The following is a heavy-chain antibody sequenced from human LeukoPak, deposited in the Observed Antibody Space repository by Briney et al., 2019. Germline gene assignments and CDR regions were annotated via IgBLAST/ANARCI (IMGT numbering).Heavy chain of an antibody. J-gene: IGHJ5*02. CDR3: ASLGYCSGGGCYSDNWFDP. CDR2: ISGSGDTI. Sequence: GGSLRLSCATSGFTFSRYEMNWVRQAPGKGPECVSYISGSGDTIYYADSVKGRLTISRDNAKNSLYLQMNSLRAEDTAVYYCASLGYCSGGGCYSDNWFDPWGQGTLVTVSS. V-gene: IGHV3-48*03. CDR1: GFTFSRYE. D-gene: IGHD2-15*01.